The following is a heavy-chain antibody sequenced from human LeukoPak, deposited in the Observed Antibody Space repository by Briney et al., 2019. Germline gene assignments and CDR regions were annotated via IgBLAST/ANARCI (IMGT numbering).Heavy chain of an antibody. Sequence: GASVKVSCKASGYTFSGYYMHWVRQAPGQGLEWMGWINPNTGGTNYAQKFQGRVTMTRDTSISTAYMELSRLRSDDTAVYYCARDISSSWYLYYYYYYMDVWGKGTTVTVSS. CDR2: INPNTGGT. J-gene: IGHJ6*03. V-gene: IGHV1-2*02. D-gene: IGHD6-13*01. CDR3: ARDISSSWYLYYYYYYMDV. CDR1: GYTFSGYY.